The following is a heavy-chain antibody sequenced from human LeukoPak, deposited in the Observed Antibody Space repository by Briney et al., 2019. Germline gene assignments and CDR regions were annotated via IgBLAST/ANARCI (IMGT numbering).Heavy chain of an antibody. CDR1: GGSISSYY. CDR3: ARKVVPAAIRVWYGWFDP. J-gene: IGHJ5*02. Sequence: PSETLSLTCTVSGGSISSYYWSWIRQPPGKGLEWIGYIYYSGSTNYNPSLKSRVTISVDTSKNQFSLKLSSVTAADTAVYYCARKVVPAAIRVWYGWFDPWGQGPLVTVSS. D-gene: IGHD2-2*01. V-gene: IGHV4-59*08. CDR2: IYYSGST.